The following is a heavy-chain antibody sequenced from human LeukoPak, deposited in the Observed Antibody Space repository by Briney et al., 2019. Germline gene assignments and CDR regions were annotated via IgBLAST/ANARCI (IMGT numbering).Heavy chain of an antibody. D-gene: IGHD3-10*01. CDR1: GFTFSSFE. J-gene: IGHJ3*02. CDR3: AKDGIRFGEFRDADAFDI. Sequence: GGSLRLXCAASGFTFSSFEMNWDRQAPGKGLEWVSLISGDGGSTYYADSVKGRFTISRDNSKNSLYLQMNSLRTEDTALYYCAKDGIRFGEFRDADAFDIWGQGTMVTVSS. V-gene: IGHV3-43*02. CDR2: ISGDGGST.